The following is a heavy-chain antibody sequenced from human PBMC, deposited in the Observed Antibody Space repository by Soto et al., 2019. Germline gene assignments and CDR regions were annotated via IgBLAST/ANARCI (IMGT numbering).Heavy chain of an antibody. CDR2: ISYTGST. CDR3: ARIPTGYFDY. V-gene: IGHV4-59*11. D-gene: IGHD2-21*01. Sequence: PSETLSLTCTVSGDSISSHYWSWIRQPPGKGLEWIGYISYTGSTNYNPSLKSRVTMSLDTSKNHFSLSLTSVTAADTALYYCARIPTGYFDYWGQGLLVTVSS. J-gene: IGHJ4*02. CDR1: GDSISSHY.